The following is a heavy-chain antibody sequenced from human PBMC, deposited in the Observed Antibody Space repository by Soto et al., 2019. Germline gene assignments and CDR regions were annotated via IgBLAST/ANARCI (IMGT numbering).Heavy chain of an antibody. CDR3: AXXSXTVTTLDY. Sequence: QLQLQESGSGLVKPSQTLSLTCAVSGGSISSGGYSWSWIRQPPGKGLDWIGYIYHSGSTYYNPSLKSRXXXXXXXXXXXXSXXXXXXXXXXXAVYYCAXXSXTVTTLDYWGQGTLVTVSS. CDR1: GGSISSGGYS. D-gene: IGHD4-17*01. V-gene: IGHV4-30-2*01. J-gene: IGHJ4*02. CDR2: IYHSGST.